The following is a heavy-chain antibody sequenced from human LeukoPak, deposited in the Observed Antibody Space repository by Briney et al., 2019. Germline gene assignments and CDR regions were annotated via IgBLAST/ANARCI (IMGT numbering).Heavy chain of an antibody. CDR1: GLSFGNYW. Sequence: GGSLRLSCVASGLSFGNYWMDWVRQAPGKGLKWVGNIKQDGSEKYYVDSVKGRFTISRDNARNSLYLDMNSLRVEDTAIYYCTRDFDPWGQGTLVTVSS. V-gene: IGHV3-7*01. J-gene: IGHJ5*02. CDR3: TRDFDP. CDR2: IKQDGSEK.